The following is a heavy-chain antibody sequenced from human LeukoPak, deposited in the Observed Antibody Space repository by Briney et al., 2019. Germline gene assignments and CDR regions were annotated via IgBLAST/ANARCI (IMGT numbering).Heavy chain of an antibody. Sequence: PGGSLRLSCAASGSTVGSNHLTWVRQAPGEGLEWVSIFYYAGTIYYADSVKGRFTVSRDNSKNTLYLQMNSLRPEDTAVYYCGRGYSGCYHVCVDWGQGTLVTVSS. D-gene: IGHD1-26*01. CDR2: FYYAGTI. CDR3: GRGYSGCYHVCVD. J-gene: IGHJ4*02. CDR1: GSTVGSNH. V-gene: IGHV3-66*02.